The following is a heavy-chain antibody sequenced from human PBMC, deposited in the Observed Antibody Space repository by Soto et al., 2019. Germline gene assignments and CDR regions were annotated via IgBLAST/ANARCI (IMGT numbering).Heavy chain of an antibody. Sequence: EVQLVESGGGLVKPGGSLRLSCAASGFTFSSYSMNWVRQAPGKGLVWVSSISSSSSYIYYADSVKGRFTLSRDNAKNSLYLQMNSLSAEDTAVYYCARDRYSSGWSDFDYWVQGTLVTVSS. CDR1: GFTFSSYS. D-gene: IGHD6-19*01. J-gene: IGHJ4*02. V-gene: IGHV3-21*01. CDR2: ISSSSSYI. CDR3: ARDRYSSGWSDFDY.